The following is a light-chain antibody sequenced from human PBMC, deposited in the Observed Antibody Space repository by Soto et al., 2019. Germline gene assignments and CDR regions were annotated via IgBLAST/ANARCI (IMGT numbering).Light chain of an antibody. J-gene: IGLJ1*01. CDR2: DVN. CDR3: VSFAGGTYV. V-gene: IGLV2-8*01. Sequence: QSVLPQPPSASGSPGQSVTISCTGTSSDVGGYIFVSWYQQHPGKVPKLIIYDVNKRPSGVPDRFSGSKYGNTASLTVSGLQAEDEGDYYCVSFAGGTYVFGTGTKVTVL. CDR1: SSDVGGYIF.